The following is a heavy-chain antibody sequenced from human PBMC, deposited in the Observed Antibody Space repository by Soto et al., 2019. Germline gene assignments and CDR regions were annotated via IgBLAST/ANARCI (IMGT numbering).Heavy chain of an antibody. J-gene: IGHJ5*02. CDR1: GGSISSSSYY. Sequence: SETLSLTCTVSGGSISSSSYYWGWIRQPPGKGLEWIGSIYYSGSTYYNPSLKSRVTISVDTSKNQFSLKLSSVTAADTAVYYCARDEWFGELSSGWFDPWGQGTLVTVSS. D-gene: IGHD3-10*01. V-gene: IGHV4-39*07. CDR3: ARDEWFGELSSGWFDP. CDR2: IYYSGST.